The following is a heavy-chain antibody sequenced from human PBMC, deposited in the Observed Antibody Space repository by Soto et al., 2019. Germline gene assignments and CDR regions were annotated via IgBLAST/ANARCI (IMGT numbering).Heavy chain of an antibody. CDR3: AKPYYDILTGYYWFDP. CDR2: ISYDGSNK. D-gene: IGHD3-9*01. V-gene: IGHV3-30*18. J-gene: IGHJ5*02. CDR1: GFTFSSYG. Sequence: GGSLRLSCAASGFTFSSYGMHWVRQAPGKGLEWVAVISYDGSNKYYADSVKGRFTISRDNSKNTLYLQMNSLRAEDTAVYYCAKPYYDILTGYYWFDPWGQGTLVTVSS.